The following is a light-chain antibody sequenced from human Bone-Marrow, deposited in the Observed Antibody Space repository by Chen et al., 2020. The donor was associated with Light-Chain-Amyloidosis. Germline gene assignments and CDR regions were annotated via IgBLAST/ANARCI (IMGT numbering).Light chain of an antibody. V-gene: IGKV2-28*01. J-gene: IGKJ1*01. Sequence: DTVMTQSPLSLPVTPGEPASISCRSSQSLLHSNGYNYLDWYLQKPGQSPPLLIHLGSNRASGVPDRVSGSGSGTDFTLKISRVEAEDVGVYYSMQALQTTWTFGQGTKVEIK. CDR1: QSLLHSNGYNY. CDR3: MQALQTTWT. CDR2: LGS.